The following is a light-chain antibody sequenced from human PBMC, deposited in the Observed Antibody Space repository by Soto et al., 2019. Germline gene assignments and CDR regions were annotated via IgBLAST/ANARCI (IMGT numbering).Light chain of an antibody. CDR2: GAS. CDR1: QSVSSN. V-gene: IGKV3-15*01. CDR3: QQYNNWPQT. Sequence: EIVMTQSPATLSVSPGERATLSCRASQSVSSNLAWYQQKPGQAPRLLLYGASTRATGIPARFSGSGSGTDFTLTLSSLQSEDFAVYHCQQYNNWPQTFGQGTKVEIK. J-gene: IGKJ1*01.